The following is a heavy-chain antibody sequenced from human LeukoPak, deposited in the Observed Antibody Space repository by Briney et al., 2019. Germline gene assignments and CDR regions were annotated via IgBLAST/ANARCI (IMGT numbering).Heavy chain of an antibody. CDR1: GFTFSPYS. CDR2: ISSSSIYI. J-gene: IGHJ6*04. CDR3: AELGITMIGGV. Sequence: PGGSLRLSCVVSGFTFSPYSMNWVRQAPGKGLEWVSSISSSSIYIYYADSVKGRFTISRDNDKNSLYLQMNSLRAEDTAVYYCAELGITMIGGVWGKGTTVTISS. V-gene: IGHV3-21*01. D-gene: IGHD3-10*02.